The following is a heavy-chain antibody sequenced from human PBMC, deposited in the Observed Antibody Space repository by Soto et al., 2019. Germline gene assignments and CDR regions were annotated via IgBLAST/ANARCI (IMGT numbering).Heavy chain of an antibody. CDR2: IYHNGST. J-gene: IGHJ4*02. V-gene: IGHV4-30-2*01. D-gene: IGHD5-12*01. Sequence: QLQLQESGSGLVKPSQTLSLTCAVSGGSISSGGYSWSWIRQPPGKGLEWIGYIYHNGSTYYNPSRKTRVTISVDRSKNQFSLKLSSVTAADTAVYYCAAGGGLPRYYWGQGTLVTVSS. CDR1: GGSISSGGYS. CDR3: AAGGGLPRYY.